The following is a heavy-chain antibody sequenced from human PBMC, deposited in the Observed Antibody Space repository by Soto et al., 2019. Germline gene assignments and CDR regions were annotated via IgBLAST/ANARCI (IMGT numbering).Heavy chain of an antibody. Sequence: SETLSLTCTVSGGSISSYYWSWIRQPPGKGLEWIGYIYYSGSTNYNPSLKSRVTISVDTSKNQFSLKLSSVTAADTAVYYCARLDIVAMRGDWDYWGQGTLVTVSS. CDR1: GGSISSYY. CDR3: ARLDIVAMRGDWDY. J-gene: IGHJ4*02. CDR2: IYYSGST. D-gene: IGHD5-12*01. V-gene: IGHV4-59*01.